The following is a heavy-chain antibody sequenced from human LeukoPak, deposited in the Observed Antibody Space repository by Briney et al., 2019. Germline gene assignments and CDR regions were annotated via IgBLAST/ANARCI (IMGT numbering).Heavy chain of an antibody. J-gene: IGHJ4*02. D-gene: IGHD6-13*01. CDR2: IYPGDSDT. V-gene: IGHV5-51*01. CDR1: GLFFTSHW. Sequence: GGSLQSSSKASGLFFTSHWIGWVRQMPGKGLAWMGIIYPGDSDTRYSPSFQGHVTISADKSISTAYLRWSSLKASDTAMYYCARSLENGSRWYHFDYWGQGTLVTASS. CDR3: ARSLENGSRWYHFDY.